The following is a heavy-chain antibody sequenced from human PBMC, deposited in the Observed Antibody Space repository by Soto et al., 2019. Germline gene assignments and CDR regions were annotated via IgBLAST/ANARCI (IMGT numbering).Heavy chain of an antibody. D-gene: IGHD1-1*01. CDR1: GGSISSGGYY. V-gene: IGHV4-31*03. J-gene: IGHJ3*02. Sequence: QVQLQESGPGLVKPSQTLSLTCTVSGGSISSGGYYWSWLRQHPGKGLEWIGYIYYSGSTYYNPSLKSRVTISVDTSKNQFSLKLSSVTAADTAVYYCARALNEDHDAFDIWGQGTMVTVSS. CDR3: ARALNEDHDAFDI. CDR2: IYYSGST.